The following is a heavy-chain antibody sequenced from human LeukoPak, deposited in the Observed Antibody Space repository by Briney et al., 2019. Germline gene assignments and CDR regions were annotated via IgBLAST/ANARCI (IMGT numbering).Heavy chain of an antibody. D-gene: IGHD3-10*01. CDR2: ISYDGSNK. CDR1: GFTFSSYA. J-gene: IGHJ1*01. V-gene: IGHV3-30*04. Sequence: GRSLRLSCAASGFTFSSYAMHWVRQAPGKGLEWVAVISYDGSNKHYADSVEGRFTISRDNSKNTLYLQMNSLRAEDTAVYYCARDRYVRDYYGSGSYPYAEYFQHWGQGTLVTVSS. CDR3: ARDRYVRDYYGSGSYPYAEYFQH.